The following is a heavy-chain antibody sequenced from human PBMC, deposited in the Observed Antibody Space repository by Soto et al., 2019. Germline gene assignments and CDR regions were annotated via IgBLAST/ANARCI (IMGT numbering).Heavy chain of an antibody. CDR3: SRYADYVSSYYFDY. CDR2: ISAYNGNT. J-gene: IGHJ4*02. Sequence: ASVKVSCKASGYTFTSYGISWVRQAPGQGLEWMGWISAYNGNTHYAQKLQGRVTMTTDTSTSTAYMVLRSLRSDATAVSFCSRYADYVSSYYFDYWGQATLVTVSS. D-gene: IGHD4-17*01. CDR1: GYTFTSYG. V-gene: IGHV1-18*01.